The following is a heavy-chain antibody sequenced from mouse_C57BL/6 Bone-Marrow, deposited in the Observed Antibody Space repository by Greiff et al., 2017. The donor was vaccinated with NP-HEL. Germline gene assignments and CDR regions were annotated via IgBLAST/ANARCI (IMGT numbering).Heavy chain of an antibody. J-gene: IGHJ4*01. CDR1: GYTFTDYE. CDR3: TIYYEDAMDY. D-gene: IGHD2-4*01. V-gene: IGHV1-15*01. CDR2: IDPETGGT. Sequence: SGAELVRPGASVTLSCKASGYTFTDYEMHWVKQTPVHGLEWIGAIDPETGGTAYNQKFKGKAILTADKSSSTAYMELRSLTSEDSAVYYCTIYYEDAMDYWGQGTSVTVSS.